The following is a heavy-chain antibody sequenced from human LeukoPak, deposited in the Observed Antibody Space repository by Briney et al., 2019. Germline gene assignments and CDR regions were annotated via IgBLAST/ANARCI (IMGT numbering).Heavy chain of an antibody. CDR2: INHSGST. CDR3: ARDSGTTGEVKFDP. V-gene: IGHV4-34*01. Sequence: PSETLSLTCAVYGGSYSGYYWSWIRQPPGKGLEWIGEINHSGSTNYNPSLKSRVTISVDTSKNQFSLKLSSVTAADTAVYYCARDSGTTGEVKFDPWGQGTLVTVSS. J-gene: IGHJ5*02. D-gene: IGHD3-10*01. CDR1: GGSYSGYY.